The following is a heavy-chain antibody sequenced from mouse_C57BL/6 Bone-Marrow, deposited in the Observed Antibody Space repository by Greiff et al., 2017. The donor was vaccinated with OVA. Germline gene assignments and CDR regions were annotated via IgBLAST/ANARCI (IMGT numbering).Heavy chain of an antibody. CDR2: IYPGSGST. D-gene: IGHD2-12*01. V-gene: IGHV1-55*01. CDR3: AREDVYYMNPYEYFDV. Sequence: VQLQQSGAELVKPGASVKMSCKASGYTFTSYWINWVKQRPGQGLEWIGDIYPGSGSTKYNEKFKSKATLTVATASSTAYMQLSSLTSEDSAVYYCAREDVYYMNPYEYFDVWGTGPTVTASS. CDR1: GYTFTSYW. J-gene: IGHJ1*03.